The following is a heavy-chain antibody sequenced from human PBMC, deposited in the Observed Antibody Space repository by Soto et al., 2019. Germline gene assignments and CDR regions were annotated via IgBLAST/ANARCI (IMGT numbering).Heavy chain of an antibody. CDR2: IIPIFGTA. J-gene: IGHJ5*02. V-gene: IGHV1-69*13. CDR3: ARSARPASTGYYNNWFQP. CDR1: GCTFSSYA. D-gene: IGHD3-22*01. Sequence: SVKVSCKACGCTFSSYAISWVRQAPGQGLEWMGGIIPIFGTANYAQKFQGRVTITADESTSTAYMELSSLRSEDTAVYYCARSARPASTGYYNNWFQPWCEGTLDTVS.